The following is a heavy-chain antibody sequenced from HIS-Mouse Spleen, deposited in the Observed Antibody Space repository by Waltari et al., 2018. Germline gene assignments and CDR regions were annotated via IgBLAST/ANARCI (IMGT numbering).Heavy chain of an antibody. CDR2: IYYSGST. Sequence: QLQLQESGPGLVKPSETLSPTCTVPGGPISSSSSYWGWIRQPPGKGLEWIGSIYYSGSTYYNPSLKSRVTISVDTSKNQFSLKLSSVTAADTAVYYCAREIPYSSSWYDWYFDLWGRGTLVTVSS. CDR1: GGPISSSSSY. D-gene: IGHD6-13*01. V-gene: IGHV4-39*07. J-gene: IGHJ2*01. CDR3: AREIPYSSSWYDWYFDL.